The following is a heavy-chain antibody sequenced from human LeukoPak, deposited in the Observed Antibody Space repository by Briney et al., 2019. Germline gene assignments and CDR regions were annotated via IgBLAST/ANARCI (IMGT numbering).Heavy chain of an antibody. CDR2: IYPGDSDT. J-gene: IGHJ4*02. Sequence: GESLNISCQGSGYSFTSYWIGWVRHMPGKGLEWMGIIYPGDSDTRYSPSFQGQVTISADKSISTAYLQRSSLKASDTAMYYCARRTENSSWSKRDYFDYWGQGTLVTVSS. CDR1: GYSFTSYW. D-gene: IGHD6-13*01. CDR3: ARRTENSSWSKRDYFDY. V-gene: IGHV5-51*01.